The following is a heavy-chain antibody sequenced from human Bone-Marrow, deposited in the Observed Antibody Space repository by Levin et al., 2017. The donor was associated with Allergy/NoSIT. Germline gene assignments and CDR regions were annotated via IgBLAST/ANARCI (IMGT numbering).Heavy chain of an antibody. J-gene: IGHJ4*02. V-gene: IGHV3-30*03. CDR2: ISNDGNLQ. D-gene: IGHD1-26*01. CDR3: ARSLWASRYPDY. Sequence: GGSLRLSCAASGFTFSSYGMHWVRQAPGQGLEWVAVISNDGNLQIYADSVRGRFTISRDNSKNTLYVQMNSLGLEDTAVYYCARSLWASRYPDYWGQGTLVTVSS. CDR1: GFTFSSYG.